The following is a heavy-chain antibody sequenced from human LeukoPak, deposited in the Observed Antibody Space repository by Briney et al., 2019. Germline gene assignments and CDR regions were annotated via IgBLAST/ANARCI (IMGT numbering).Heavy chain of an antibody. V-gene: IGHV4-31*03. J-gene: IGHJ5*02. Sequence: SETLSLTCTVSGGSISSGGYNWSWLRQPPGKGLEWIGYIYYTGITYYNPSLRSRVTISVDTSKNLFSLKLSSVTAADTAVYCCARDAGNWFDPWGQGTLVTVSS. CDR3: ARDAGNWFDP. CDR1: GGSISSGGYN. CDR2: IYYTGIT.